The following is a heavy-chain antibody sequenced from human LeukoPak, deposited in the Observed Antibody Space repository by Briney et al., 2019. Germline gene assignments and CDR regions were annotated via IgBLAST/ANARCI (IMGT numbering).Heavy chain of an antibody. J-gene: IGHJ4*02. CDR2: IYTGDSDT. D-gene: IGHD3-10*01. V-gene: IGHV5-51*01. CDR3: ARQSGSYYSHFDN. Sequence: GASLQISCKVSGYTFISYWIGGVRQMPGKGLGWMGIIYTGDSDTKYSSALQGPVTITADKSTTTAYLQCSSLNASASANSYCARQSGSYYSHFDNRGQGTPGTVSP. CDR1: GYTFISYW.